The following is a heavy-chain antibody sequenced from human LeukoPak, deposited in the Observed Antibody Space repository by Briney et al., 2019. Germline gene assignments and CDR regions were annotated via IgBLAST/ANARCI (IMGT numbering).Heavy chain of an antibody. V-gene: IGHV3-33*06. Sequence: GGSLRLSCAASGFTFSSYGMHRVRQAPGKGLEWVAVIWYDGSNKYYADSVKGRFTISRDNSKNTLYLQMNSLRAEDTAVYYCAKDAAHSGPPYYFDYWGQGTLVTVSS. CDR2: IWYDGSNK. D-gene: IGHD5-12*01. CDR3: AKDAAHSGPPYYFDY. J-gene: IGHJ4*02. CDR1: GFTFSSYG.